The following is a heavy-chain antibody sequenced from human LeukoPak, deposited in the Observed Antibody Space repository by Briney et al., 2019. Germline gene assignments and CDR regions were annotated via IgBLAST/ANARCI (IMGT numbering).Heavy chain of an antibody. CDR1: GFIFDDYA. CDR2: ISWNGGAA. CDR3: AKGVVRPVGAPHFDF. J-gene: IGHJ4*02. Sequence: GRSLRLSCAASGFIFDDYAMQWPRQAPGGGPEWVSGISWNGGAAGDAGSVKGRCTLSRDNAENSLYLQLNRLRPEETAYYYCAKGVVRPVGAPHFDFWGQGTLLTVSS. D-gene: IGHD1-26*01. V-gene: IGHV3-9*01.